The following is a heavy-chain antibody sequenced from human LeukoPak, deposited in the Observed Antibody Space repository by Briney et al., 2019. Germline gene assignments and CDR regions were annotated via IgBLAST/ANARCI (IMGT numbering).Heavy chain of an antibody. CDR1: GXSLNSPNYY. V-gene: IGHV4-39*01. Sequence: SETLSLTCIVSGXSLNSPNYYWGWIRQPPGKGLEWIGTIYYTGTTYYNPSLKSRLTISVDTSKNQFSLKLTSVTAADTAVYYCARHDYYGSLNWFDPWGQGTLITVSS. CDR3: ARHDYYGSLNWFDP. J-gene: IGHJ5*02. D-gene: IGHD3-10*01. CDR2: IYYTGTT.